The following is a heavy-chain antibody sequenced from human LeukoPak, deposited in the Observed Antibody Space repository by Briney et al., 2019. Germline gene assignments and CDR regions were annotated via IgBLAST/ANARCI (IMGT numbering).Heavy chain of an antibody. V-gene: IGHV4-39*07. CDR1: GGSISSSSYY. CDR2: IYYSGST. J-gene: IGHJ6*03. D-gene: IGHD6-13*01. Sequence: SETLSLTCTVSGGSISSSSYYWGWIRQPPGKGLEWIGSIYYSGSTYYNPSLKSRVTISVDTSKNQFSLKLSSVTAADTAVYYCARAARAAAALGPYYYYYMDVWGKGTTVTVSS. CDR3: ARAARAAAALGPYYYYYMDV.